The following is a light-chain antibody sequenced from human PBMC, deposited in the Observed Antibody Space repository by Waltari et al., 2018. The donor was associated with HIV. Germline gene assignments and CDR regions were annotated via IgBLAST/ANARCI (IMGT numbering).Light chain of an antibody. V-gene: IGLV3-25*03. CDR2: KDS. J-gene: IGLJ3*02. Sequence: SYELTQPPSVSVSPGQTARITCSGDALAKKYAYWYQQKPGQAPVLVMYKDSERPSGIPDRFSGSSSGTKVTLTISGVQAEDEADYHCQSADSSDISVFGGGTKLTVL. CDR1: ALAKKY. CDR3: QSADSSDISV.